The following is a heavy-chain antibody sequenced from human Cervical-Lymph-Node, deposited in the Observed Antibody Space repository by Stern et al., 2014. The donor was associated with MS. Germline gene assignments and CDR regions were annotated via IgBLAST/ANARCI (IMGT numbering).Heavy chain of an antibody. V-gene: IGHV1-46*03. J-gene: IGHJ5*02. CDR1: GFSFTTHY. CDR3: TRVQRERRALDHFDP. D-gene: IGHD1-1*01. Sequence: QVQLLQPGAEVKKPGASVNVSCEASGFSFTTHYMHWIRLAPGEGLAWVGMINPNSGTTSYARQFQGRVIITRDTSTSTIYMELTGLRSEDTALYFCTRVQRERRALDHFDPWGQGTLVTVSS. CDR2: INPNSGTT.